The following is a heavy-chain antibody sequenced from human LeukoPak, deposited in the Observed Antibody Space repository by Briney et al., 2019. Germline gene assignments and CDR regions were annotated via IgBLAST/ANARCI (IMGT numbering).Heavy chain of an antibody. Sequence: GGALRLSCAASGFTFNSYGMPWGRQAPGKGLEGGAGIWDGGSNKYYADSVKGRFTISRDNSKNTLYLQMNSLRAEDTAVYYCAREGQDPIAVAGTVQVNWFDPWGQGTLVTVSS. V-gene: IGHV3-33*08. J-gene: IGHJ5*02. CDR3: AREGQDPIAVAGTVQVNWFDP. CDR2: IWDGGSNK. CDR1: GFTFNSYG. D-gene: IGHD6-19*01.